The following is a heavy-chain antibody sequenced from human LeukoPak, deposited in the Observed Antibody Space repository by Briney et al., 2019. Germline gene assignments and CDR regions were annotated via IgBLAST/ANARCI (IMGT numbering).Heavy chain of an antibody. CDR1: GGSISSYY. D-gene: IGHD2-21*02. CDR2: IYSSGST. CDR3: ARVAVTGYNWFGP. J-gene: IGHJ5*02. Sequence: PSETLSLTCTVSGGSISSYYWSWIRQPAGKGLEWIGRIYSSGSTNYNPSFQSRVTMSLDTSKSQFSLKLSSVTAADTAVYYCARVAVTGYNWFGPWGQGTLVTVSS. V-gene: IGHV4-4*07.